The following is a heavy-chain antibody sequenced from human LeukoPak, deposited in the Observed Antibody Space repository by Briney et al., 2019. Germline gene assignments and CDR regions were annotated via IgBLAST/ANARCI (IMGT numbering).Heavy chain of an antibody. V-gene: IGHV4-38-2*02. CDR2: IYHSGST. CDR3: ARIVVVPAADNWFDP. Sequence: SETLSLTCTVSGYSISSGYYWGWIRQPPGKGLEWIGSIYHSGSTYYNPSLTSRVTISVDTSKNQFSLKLSSVTAADTAVYYCARIVVVPAADNWFDPWGQGTLVTVSS. CDR1: GYSISSGYY. D-gene: IGHD2-2*01. J-gene: IGHJ5*02.